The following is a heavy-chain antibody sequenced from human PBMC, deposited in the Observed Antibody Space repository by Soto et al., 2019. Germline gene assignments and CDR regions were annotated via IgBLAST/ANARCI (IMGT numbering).Heavy chain of an antibody. D-gene: IGHD3-22*01. CDR1: GFTFSSYG. CDR3: AKEIFSSYYDSSGLYYFDY. J-gene: IGHJ4*02. V-gene: IGHV3-30*18. Sequence: GGSLRLSCAASGFTFSSYGMHWVRQAPGKGLEWVAVISYDGSNKYYADSVKGRFTISRDNSKNTLYLQMNSLRAEDTAVYYCAKEIFSSYYDSSGLYYFDYWGQGTLVTVS. CDR2: ISYDGSNK.